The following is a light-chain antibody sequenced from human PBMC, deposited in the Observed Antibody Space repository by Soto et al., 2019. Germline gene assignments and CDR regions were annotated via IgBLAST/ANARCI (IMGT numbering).Light chain of an antibody. V-gene: IGKV3D-20*02. CDR3: QQSSNWPPWT. Sequence: DIVLTQSPGTLSLSPGERATLSCRASQSVSAGYFAWYQQRPGQAPRLLIYETSSRTTGLPDRFSGSGSGTDFTLTISRLEPEDFAMYYCQQSSNWPPWTFGRGTRVEI. CDR2: ETS. J-gene: IGKJ1*01. CDR1: QSVSAGY.